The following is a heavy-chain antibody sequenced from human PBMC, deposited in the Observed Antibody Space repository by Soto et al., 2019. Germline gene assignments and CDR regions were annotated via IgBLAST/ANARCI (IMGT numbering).Heavy chain of an antibody. J-gene: IGHJ6*02. CDR2: IYSGGST. CDR1: VFTVSSNY. V-gene: IGHV3-53*01. D-gene: IGHD4-17*01. CDR3: ARVDYRESYGMDV. Sequence: HPWWSLRLSCSASVFTVSSNYMSWVRQAPGKGLEWVSVIYSGGSTYYADSVKGRFTISRDNSKNTLYLQMNSLRAEDTAVYYCARVDYRESYGMDVWGQGTTVTVSS.